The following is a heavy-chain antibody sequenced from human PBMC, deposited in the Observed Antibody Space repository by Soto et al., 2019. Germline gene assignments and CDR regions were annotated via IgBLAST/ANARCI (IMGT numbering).Heavy chain of an antibody. CDR3: ARVITIFGVVRSYYYYGMDV. Sequence: SSETLSLTCAVYGGSFSGYYWSWIRQPPGKGLEWIGEINHSGSTNYNPSLKSRVTISVDTSKNQFSLKLSSVTAADTAVYYCARVITIFGVVRSYYYYGMDVWGQGTTVTV. CDR1: GGSFSGYY. J-gene: IGHJ6*02. D-gene: IGHD3-3*01. CDR2: INHSGST. V-gene: IGHV4-34*01.